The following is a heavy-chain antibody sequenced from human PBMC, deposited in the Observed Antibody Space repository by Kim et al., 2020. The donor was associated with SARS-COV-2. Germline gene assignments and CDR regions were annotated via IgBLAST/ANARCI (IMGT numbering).Heavy chain of an antibody. V-gene: IGHV4-31*02. CDR3: ARAILTRPDY. Sequence: STYYNPSLKSRVTISVDTSKNQFSLKLSSVTAADTAVYYCARAILTRPDYWGQGTLVTVSS. J-gene: IGHJ4*02. CDR2: ST.